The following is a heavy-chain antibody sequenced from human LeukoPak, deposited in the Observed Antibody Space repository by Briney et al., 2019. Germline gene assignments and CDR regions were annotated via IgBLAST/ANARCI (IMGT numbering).Heavy chain of an antibody. Sequence: SETLSLTCAVSGYSISSGYYWGFIRQPPGKGLEWIGSIYHSGSTYYNPSLKSRVTISVDTSKNQFSLKQSSVTAADTAVYYCAREVVATITYSDYWGQGTLVTVSS. CDR3: AREVVATITYSDY. D-gene: IGHD5-12*01. V-gene: IGHV4-38-2*02. CDR2: IYHSGST. J-gene: IGHJ4*02. CDR1: GYSISSGYY.